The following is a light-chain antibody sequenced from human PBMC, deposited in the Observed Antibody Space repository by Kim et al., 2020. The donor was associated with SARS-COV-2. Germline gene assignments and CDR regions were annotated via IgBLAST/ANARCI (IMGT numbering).Light chain of an antibody. J-gene: IGLJ2*01. CDR3: QTWDSSSVI. V-gene: IGLV3-1*01. CDR2: QDT. CDR1: KLEDKY. Sequence: VSEGKTARITCSGNKLEDKYVCWYQQKAGQSPVLLIYQDTKWPTGIPERFSGSNSGNTATLTISGTQAMDETDYYCQTWDSSSVIFGGGTQLTVL.